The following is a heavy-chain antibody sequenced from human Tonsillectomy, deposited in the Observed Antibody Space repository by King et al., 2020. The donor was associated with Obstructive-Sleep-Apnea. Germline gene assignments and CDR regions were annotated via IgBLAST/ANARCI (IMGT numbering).Heavy chain of an antibody. Sequence: QLVQSGGGLVQPGRSLRLSCAASGFTFDDYAMHWVRQAPGKGLEWVSGISWNSGSIGYADSVKGRFTISRDNAKNSLYLQMNSLRAEDTALYYCANGRSAAAAPSSDYYGMDVWGQGTTVTVAS. J-gene: IGHJ6*02. D-gene: IGHD6-13*01. CDR2: ISWNSGSI. CDR3: ANGRSAAAAPSSDYYGMDV. CDR1: GFTFDDYA. V-gene: IGHV3-9*01.